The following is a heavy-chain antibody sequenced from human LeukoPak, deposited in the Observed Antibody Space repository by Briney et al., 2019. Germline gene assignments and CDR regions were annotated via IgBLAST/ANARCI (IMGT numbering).Heavy chain of an antibody. V-gene: IGHV4-39*07. J-gene: IGHJ6*02. CDR1: GGSISSSSYY. CDR2: IYYSGST. CDR3: AREETLLWFYGMDV. Sequence: SETLSLTCTVSGGSISSSSYYWGWIRQPPGKGLEWIGSIYYSGSTYYNPSLKSRVTISVDTSKNQISLKLSSVTAADTAVYYCAREETLLWFYGMDVWGQGTTVTVSS. D-gene: IGHD3-10*01.